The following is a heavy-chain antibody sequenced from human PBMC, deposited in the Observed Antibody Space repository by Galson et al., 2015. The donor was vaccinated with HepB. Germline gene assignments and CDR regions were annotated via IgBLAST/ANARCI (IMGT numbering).Heavy chain of an antibody. V-gene: IGHV3-66*01. D-gene: IGHD1-26*01. Sequence: SLRLSCAASGFTFSSYAMSWVRQAPGKGLEWVSVIYSGGSTYYADSVKGRFTISRDNSKNTLYLQMNSLRAEDTAVYYCARDRFRELLRIYWGQGTLVTVSS. J-gene: IGHJ4*02. CDR1: GFTFSSYA. CDR2: IYSGGST. CDR3: ARDRFRELLRIY.